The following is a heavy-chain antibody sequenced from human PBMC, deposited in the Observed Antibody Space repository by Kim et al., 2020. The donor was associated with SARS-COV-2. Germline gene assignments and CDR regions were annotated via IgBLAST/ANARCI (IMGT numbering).Heavy chain of an antibody. Sequence: SVKVSCKASGGTFSSYAISWVRQAPGQGLEWMGGIIPIFGTANYAQKFQGRVTITADESTSTAYMELSSLRSEDTAVYYCARAGGSYLSDYYGMDVWGQGTTVTVSS. J-gene: IGHJ6*02. CDR1: GGTFSSYA. CDR2: IIPIFGTA. CDR3: ARAGGSYLSDYYGMDV. D-gene: IGHD1-26*01. V-gene: IGHV1-69*13.